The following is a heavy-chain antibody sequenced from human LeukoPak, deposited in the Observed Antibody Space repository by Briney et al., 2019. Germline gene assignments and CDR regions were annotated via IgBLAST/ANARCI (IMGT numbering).Heavy chain of an antibody. CDR3: ARLGVVPAARPFDY. Sequence: SETLSLTCAVYGGSFSIYYWGWIRHPPGKGLEWIGSIYYSRTTYYNPSLKSRVTISVDTSKNQFTLKLSSVTAADTAVYYCARLGVVPAARPFDYWGQGTLVTVSS. CDR1: GGSFSIYY. D-gene: IGHD2-2*01. V-gene: IGHV4-39*01. J-gene: IGHJ4*02. CDR2: IYYSRTT.